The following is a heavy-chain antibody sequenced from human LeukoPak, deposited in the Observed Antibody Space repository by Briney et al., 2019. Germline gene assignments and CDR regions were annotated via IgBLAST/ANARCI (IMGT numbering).Heavy chain of an antibody. J-gene: IGHJ4*02. V-gene: IGHV3-66*02. CDR2: IYSGGST. D-gene: IGHD3-22*01. CDR1: GFTVCSNY. Sequence: GGSLRLSCAASGFTVCSNYMSWVRQAPGKGLEWVSVIYSGGSTYYADSVKGRFTISRDNSKNTLYLQMNSLRAEDTAVYYCARDMRRGYYDCWGQGTLVTVSS. CDR3: ARDMRRGYYDC.